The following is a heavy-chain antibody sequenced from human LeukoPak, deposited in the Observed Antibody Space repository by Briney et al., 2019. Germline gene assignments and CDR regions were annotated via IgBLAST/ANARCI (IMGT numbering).Heavy chain of an antibody. CDR3: ARWSTGYFDY. V-gene: IGHV4-39*01. D-gene: IGHD1-1*01. Sequence: SETLSLTCTVSGGXISSSGYYWGWIRHPPGKGLQWLGSIFYSGSTYYNPSLKSRVTISVDTSRNQFSLKPSSVTAADTAVYYCARWSTGYFDYWGQGTLVTVSS. CDR1: GGXISSSGYY. J-gene: IGHJ4*02. CDR2: IFYSGST.